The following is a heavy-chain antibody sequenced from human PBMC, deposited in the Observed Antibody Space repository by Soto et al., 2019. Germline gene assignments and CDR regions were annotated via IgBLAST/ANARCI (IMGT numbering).Heavy chain of an antibody. Sequence: SETLSLTCAVSGGSFSGYYWSWIRQPPGKGLEWIGEINHSGSTNYNPSLKSRVTISVDTSKNQFSLKLSSVTAADTAVYYCARGRYYGSGSYSPKYYYYYGMDVWGQGTTVTVSS. CDR1: GGSFSGYY. CDR3: ARGRYYGSGSYSPKYYYYYGMDV. D-gene: IGHD3-10*01. CDR2: INHSGST. V-gene: IGHV4-34*01. J-gene: IGHJ6*02.